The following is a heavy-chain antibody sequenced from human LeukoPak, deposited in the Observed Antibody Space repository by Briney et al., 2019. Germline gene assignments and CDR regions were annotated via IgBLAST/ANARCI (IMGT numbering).Heavy chain of an antibody. D-gene: IGHD2-2*01. CDR1: GGSISSYY. J-gene: IGHJ5*02. V-gene: IGHV4-59*01. CDR2: IYYSGST. Sequence: WETLSLTCTVSGGSISSYYWSWIRQPPGKGLEWIGYIYYSGSTNYNPSLKSRVTISVDTSKNQFSLKLSSVTAADTAVYYCARLYCSSTSCYYDGVGNWFDPWGQGTLVTVSS. CDR3: ARLYCSSTSCYYDGVGNWFDP.